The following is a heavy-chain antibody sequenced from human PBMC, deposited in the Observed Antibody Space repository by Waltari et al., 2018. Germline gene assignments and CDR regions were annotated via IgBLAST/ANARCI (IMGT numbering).Heavy chain of an antibody. J-gene: IGHJ4*02. Sequence: QVQLVQSGAEVKKPGSSVKVSCKASGGTFSSYAISWVRQAPGQGLEWMGRIILIFGTANYPQKFQGRVTITADKSTGTAYMELSSLRSEETAVYYCASTPPPRITGTEYYFDYWGQGTLVTVSS. V-gene: IGHV1-69*13. D-gene: IGHD1-7*01. CDR1: GGTFSSYA. CDR3: ASTPPPRITGTEYYFDY. CDR2: IILIFGTA.